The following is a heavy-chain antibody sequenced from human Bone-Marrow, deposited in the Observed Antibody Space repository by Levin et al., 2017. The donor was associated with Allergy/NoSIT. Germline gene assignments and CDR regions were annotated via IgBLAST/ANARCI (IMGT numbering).Heavy chain of an antibody. CDR3: ATNRRTYCTGGSCYSFDY. V-gene: IGHV1-69*01. Sequence: KVSCKASGDTFSTHVISWLRQVPGEGFEWMGGIIPIFGTANYAQKFQGRVTITADESTSTAYVELSRLRSDDTAVYFCATNRRTYCTGGSCYSFDYWGQGTLVTVSS. CDR1: GDTFSTHV. J-gene: IGHJ4*02. D-gene: IGHD2-15*01. CDR2: IIPIFGTA.